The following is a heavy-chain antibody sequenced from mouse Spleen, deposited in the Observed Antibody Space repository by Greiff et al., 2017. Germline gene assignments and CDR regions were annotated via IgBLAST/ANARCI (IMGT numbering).Heavy chain of an antibody. J-gene: IGHJ4*01. D-gene: IGHD2-10*02. Sequence: EVQLVESGGGLVKPGGSLKLSCAASGFTFSSYTMSWVRQTPAKRLEWVATISSGGGNTYYPDSVKGRFTIARDNARNTQYLQMSSLTSEDTAMYYCGKGYGSYYAMDYWGQGTSVTVSS. V-gene: IGHV5-9*04. CDR1: GFTFSSYT. CDR3: GKGYGSYYAMDY. CDR2: ISSGGGNT.